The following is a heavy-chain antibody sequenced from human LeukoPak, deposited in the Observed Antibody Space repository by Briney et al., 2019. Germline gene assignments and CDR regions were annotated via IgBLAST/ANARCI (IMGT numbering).Heavy chain of an antibody. CDR1: GYTFIDYY. CDR3: AREPEPAITMVRGEVFDI. V-gene: IGHV1-69*13. J-gene: IGHJ3*02. CDR2: IIPGFGTA. Sequence: SVKVSCKASGYTFIDYYMHWVRQAPGQGLEWMGGIIPGFGTANYAQKFQGTVTINADVSATTVYMVLNSLRSEDTAVYYCAREPEPAITMVRGEVFDIWGQGTMVIVSS. D-gene: IGHD3-10*01.